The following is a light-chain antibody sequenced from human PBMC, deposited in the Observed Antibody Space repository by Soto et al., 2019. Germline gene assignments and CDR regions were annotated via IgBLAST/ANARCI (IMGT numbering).Light chain of an antibody. J-gene: IGLJ1*01. V-gene: IGLV1-47*02. CDR2: SND. Sequence: QSVLTQSPSASVAPGQTIIISCSGSSSNIGTNAVYWYQQLPGSAPTLLVHSNDQRPFGVPHRFSGSRSGTSASLAVSGLRSEDEADYYCSAWDDALAAYAFGTGTKVTVL. CDR3: SAWDDALAAYA. CDR1: SSNIGTNA.